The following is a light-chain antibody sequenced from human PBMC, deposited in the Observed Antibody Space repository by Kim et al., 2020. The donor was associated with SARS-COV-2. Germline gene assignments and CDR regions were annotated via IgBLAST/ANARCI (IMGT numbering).Light chain of an antibody. CDR3: QQYSSSPPT. Sequence: IVLTQSPGTLSLSPGERATLSCRASQSVSSNYLAWYQQRPGQAPRLLMHGASSRATGTPDRFSGSGSGTDFILTISRLDSEDFAVYYCQQYSSSPPTFGQGTKVDIK. J-gene: IGKJ1*01. CDR2: GAS. CDR1: QSVSSNY. V-gene: IGKV3-20*01.